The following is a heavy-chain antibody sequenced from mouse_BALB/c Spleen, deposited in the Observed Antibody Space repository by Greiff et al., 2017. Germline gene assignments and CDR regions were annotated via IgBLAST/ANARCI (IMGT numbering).Heavy chain of an antibody. CDR1: GFTFTDYY. V-gene: IGHV7-3*02. Sequence: EVKLVESGGGLVQPGGSLRLSCATSGFTFTDYYMSWVRQPPGKALEWLGFIRNKANGYTTEYSASVKGRFTISRDNSQSILYLQMNTLRAEDSATYYCARETGTRYFDVWGAGTTVTVSS. CDR2: IRNKANGYTT. D-gene: IGHD4-1*01. CDR3: ARETGTRYFDV. J-gene: IGHJ1*01.